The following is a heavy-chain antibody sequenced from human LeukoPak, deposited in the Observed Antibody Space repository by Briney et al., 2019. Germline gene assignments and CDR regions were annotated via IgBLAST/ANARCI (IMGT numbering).Heavy chain of an antibody. CDR3: AGAGGNSH. CDR1: GFTLSDNH. V-gene: IGHV3-66*01. CDR2: IFGGGDT. J-gene: IGHJ4*02. Sequence: PGGSLSLSCAASGFTLSDNHMTWVRQAPGKGLECVSVIFGGGDTHYADSVKGRFTISRDSSKNKVYPQMKSLRVDDTAVYYCAGAGGNSHLGQGTPVTVSS. D-gene: IGHD3-10*01.